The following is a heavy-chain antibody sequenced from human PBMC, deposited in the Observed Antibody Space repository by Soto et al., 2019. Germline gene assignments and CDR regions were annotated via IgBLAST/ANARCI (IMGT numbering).Heavy chain of an antibody. CDR1: GFTFSSYA. CDR3: AKLIGSMIVLVIDAFDN. J-gene: IGHJ3*02. V-gene: IGHV3-23*01. CDR2: ISGSGGST. Sequence: PGGALRLSCAASGFTFSSYAMGWVRQAPGKGLEWVSAISGSGGSTYYADSVKGRFTMSRDNSKNTLYLQMNSLRAEDTAVYYCAKLIGSMIVLVIDAFDNWGLVPMVTVSS. D-gene: IGHD3-22*01.